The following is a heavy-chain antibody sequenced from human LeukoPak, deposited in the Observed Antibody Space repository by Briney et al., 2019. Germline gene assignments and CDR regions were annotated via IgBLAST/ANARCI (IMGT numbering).Heavy chain of an antibody. Sequence: GESLKISCKGSGYSFTSYWIGWVRQMPGKGLEWMGIIYPGDSDTRYSPSFQGQVTISADKSISTAYLQWSSLKASDTAVYYCARQYSSGQGRYYYMDVWGKGTTVTVSS. CDR3: ARQYSSGQGRYYYMDV. D-gene: IGHD6-19*01. J-gene: IGHJ6*03. CDR2: IYPGDSDT. V-gene: IGHV5-51*01. CDR1: GYSFTSYW.